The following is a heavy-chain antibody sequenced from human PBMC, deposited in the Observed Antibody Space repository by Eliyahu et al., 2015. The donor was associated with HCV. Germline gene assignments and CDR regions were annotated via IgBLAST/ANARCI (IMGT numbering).Heavy chain of an antibody. CDR2: THYSGST. D-gene: IGHD6-19*01. CDR1: GGSITTXX. J-gene: IGHJ5*02. CDR3: ASGGGGIAVTGTGGWFDP. V-gene: IGHV4-59*01. Sequence: QVQLQESGPGLVKPSETLSXTCTVSGGSITTXXWSWIRXPPGKXLEXIGYTHYSGSTNYNPSLKSRVTISLDTSKNQXSLNLTSVTAADTAMYYCASGGGGIAVTGTGGWFDPWGQGTLVTVSS.